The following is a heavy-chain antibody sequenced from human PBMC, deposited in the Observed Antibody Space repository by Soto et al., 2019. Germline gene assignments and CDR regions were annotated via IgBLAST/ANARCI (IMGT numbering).Heavy chain of an antibody. CDR2: IYYSGST. Sequence: TSETLSLTCTVSGGSISSRSYYWGWIRQPPGKGLEWIGSIYYSGSTYYKSSLKSRITISVDTSKNQFSLKLSSVTAADTAVYYCARLVGATTAIDGWGQGTLVTVSS. CDR3: ARLVGATTAIDG. V-gene: IGHV4-39*01. CDR1: GGSISSRSYY. J-gene: IGHJ4*02. D-gene: IGHD1-26*01.